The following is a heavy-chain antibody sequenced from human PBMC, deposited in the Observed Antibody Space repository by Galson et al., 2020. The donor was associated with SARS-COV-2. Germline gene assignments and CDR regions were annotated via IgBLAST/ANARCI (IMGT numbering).Heavy chain of an antibody. CDR2: ISYDGSNK. D-gene: IGHD3-9*01. CDR3: ISDILTGSLDY. CDR1: GITFSSYA. Sequence: TRGSLRLSCAASGITFSSYAMPWVRQAPGKGLEWVAVISYDGSNKYYADSVKGRFTISRDNSKNTLYLQMNSLRAEDTAVYYCISDILTGSLDYWGQGTLVTVSS. J-gene: IGHJ4*02. V-gene: IGHV3-30-3*01.